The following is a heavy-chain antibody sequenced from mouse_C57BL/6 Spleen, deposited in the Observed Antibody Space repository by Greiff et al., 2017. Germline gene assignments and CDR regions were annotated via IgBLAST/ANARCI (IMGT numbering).Heavy chain of an antibody. J-gene: IGHJ4*01. CDR1: GYAFTTYP. CDR3: ARGVYYAMDY. Sequence: LVESGAELVKPGASVKMSCKASGYAFTTYPIEWMKQNHGKSLEWIGNFHPYNDDTKYNEKFKGKATLTVDKSSSTVYLKLSRLTSADSAVYYCARGVYYAMDYWGQGTSVTVSS. V-gene: IGHV1-47*01. CDR2: FHPYNDDT.